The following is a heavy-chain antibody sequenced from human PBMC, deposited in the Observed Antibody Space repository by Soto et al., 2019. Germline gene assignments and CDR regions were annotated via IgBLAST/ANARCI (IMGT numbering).Heavy chain of an antibody. D-gene: IGHD6-13*01. Sequence: SVKVSCKASGGTFSSYAISWVRQAPGQGLEWMGGIIPIFGTANYAQKFQGRVTITADKSTSTAYMELSSLRSEDTAVYYCARTRAAGYNWFDPWGQGTLVTVSS. CDR1: GGTFSSYA. J-gene: IGHJ5*02. V-gene: IGHV1-69*06. CDR3: ARTRAAGYNWFDP. CDR2: IIPIFGTA.